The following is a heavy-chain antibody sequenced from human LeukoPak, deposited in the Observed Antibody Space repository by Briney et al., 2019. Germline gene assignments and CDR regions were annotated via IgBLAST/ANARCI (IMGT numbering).Heavy chain of an antibody. CDR1: GFTFSDYS. Sequence: PGGSLRLSCGASGFTFSDYSMNWVRQAPGKGLEWVSYISSSSTTIFYADSVKGRFTISRDNAKNSLFLQMNGLRDEDTALYYCARERVIAAAGDGFDSWGQGTLVTVSS. CDR2: ISSSSTTI. V-gene: IGHV3-48*02. J-gene: IGHJ4*02. D-gene: IGHD2-21*01. CDR3: ARERVIAAAGDGFDS.